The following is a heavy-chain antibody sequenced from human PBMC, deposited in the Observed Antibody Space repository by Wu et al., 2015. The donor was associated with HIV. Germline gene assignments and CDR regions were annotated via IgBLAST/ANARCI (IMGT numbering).Heavy chain of an antibody. J-gene: IGHJ5*02. Sequence: QVQLAQSGSEMKKPGASVKVSCKASGYNFTNYYMHWVRQAPVRQAPGQGLEWMGVINPSDGRVSYAQKFQGRVTITSDVYTGTVYMELSSLRSEDTAIYYCARELEDPAIMVRAGFDPWGQGTLVTVSS. CDR2: INPSDGRV. D-gene: IGHD3-10*01. CDR3: ARELEDPAIMVRAGFDP. CDR1: GYNFTNYY. V-gene: IGHV1-46*01.